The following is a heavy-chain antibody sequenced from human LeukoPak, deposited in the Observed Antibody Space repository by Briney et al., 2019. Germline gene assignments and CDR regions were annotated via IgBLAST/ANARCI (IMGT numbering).Heavy chain of an antibody. CDR3: ARGQGEFDSSGYYRYYYYVDV. Sequence: SETLSLTCAVYGGSFSGYHWSWIRQPPGKGLEWIGEINHSGSTNYNPSLKSRVTISVDTSKNQFSLKLSSVTAADTAVYYCARGQGEFDSSGYYRYYYYVDVWGKGTTVTVSS. CDR1: GGSFSGYH. V-gene: IGHV4-34*01. CDR2: INHSGST. D-gene: IGHD3-22*01. J-gene: IGHJ6*03.